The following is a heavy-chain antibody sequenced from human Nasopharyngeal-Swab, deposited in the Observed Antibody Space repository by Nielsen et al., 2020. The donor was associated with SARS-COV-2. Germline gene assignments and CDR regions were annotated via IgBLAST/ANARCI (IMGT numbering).Heavy chain of an antibody. CDR2: ISSSSSYI. CDR1: GFTFSTYS. CDR3: ARGKAFDI. V-gene: IGHV3-21*01. Sequence: GESLKISCAASGFTFSTYSMNWVRQAPGKGLEWVSSISSSSSYIYYADSLKGRFTISRDNAKNSLYLQMNSLRAEDTAVYYCARGKAFDIWGQGTMVTVSS. J-gene: IGHJ3*02.